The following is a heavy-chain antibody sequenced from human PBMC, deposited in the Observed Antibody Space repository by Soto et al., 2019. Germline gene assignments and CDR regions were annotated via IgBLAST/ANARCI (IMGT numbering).Heavy chain of an antibody. CDR1: GGSISSGGYY. J-gene: IGHJ6*02. Sequence: QVQLQESGPGLVKPSQTLSLTCTVSGGSISSGGYYWSWIRQHPGKGLEWIGYIYYSGSTYYNPSLKCRVNXXVXPXMTQFSLKISSVTAADTAVYYCARDRVTIFHYGMDVWGQGTTVTVSS. CDR2: IYYSGST. V-gene: IGHV4-31*03. CDR3: ARDRVTIFHYGMDV. D-gene: IGHD3-9*01.